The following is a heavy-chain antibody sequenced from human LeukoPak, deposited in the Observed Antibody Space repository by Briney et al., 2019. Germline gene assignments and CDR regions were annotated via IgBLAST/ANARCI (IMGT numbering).Heavy chain of an antibody. Sequence: GGSLRLSCAASGFTFSSYAMSWVRQAPGKGLEWVSAISGSGGSTYYADSVKGRFTISRDNSKNTLYLQMNSLRAEDTAVYYCAKYGSWYDYGDYYDYWGQGTLVTVSS. CDR2: ISGSGGST. J-gene: IGHJ4*02. CDR1: GFTFSSYA. D-gene: IGHD4-17*01. CDR3: AKYGSWYDYGDYYDY. V-gene: IGHV3-23*01.